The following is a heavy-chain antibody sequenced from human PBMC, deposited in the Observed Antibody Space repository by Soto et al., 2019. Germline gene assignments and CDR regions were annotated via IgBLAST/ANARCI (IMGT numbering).Heavy chain of an antibody. CDR3: GRDAYGAGNFDY. D-gene: IGHD4-17*01. J-gene: IGHJ4*02. Sequence: SETLSLTCAVYGGSFSGYYWSWIRQPPGKGLEWIGEINHSGSTNYNPSLKSRVTISVDTSKNQFSLKLSSVTAADTAVYYCGRDAYGAGNFDYWGQGTLVTVSS. CDR2: INHSGST. CDR1: GGSFSGYY. V-gene: IGHV4-34*01.